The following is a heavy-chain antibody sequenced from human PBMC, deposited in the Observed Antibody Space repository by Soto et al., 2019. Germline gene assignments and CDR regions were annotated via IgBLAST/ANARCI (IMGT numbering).Heavy chain of an antibody. V-gene: IGHV3-23*01. CDR2: ITFTGVST. D-gene: IGHD6-13*01. CDR1: EFSFDDYA. J-gene: IGHJ4*02. CDR3: AKASVWYPYFDS. Sequence: EAQLLESGGDLVQPGGPLRLSCAASEFSFDDYAMSWVRQAPGKGLEWVSSITFTGVSTYYADSVKGRFTISRDNSKDTLYLQMNSLRAEDTAIYYCAKASVWYPYFDSWGQGTLVTVSS.